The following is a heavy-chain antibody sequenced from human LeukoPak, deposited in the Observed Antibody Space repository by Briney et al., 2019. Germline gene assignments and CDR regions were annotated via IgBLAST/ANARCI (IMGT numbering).Heavy chain of an antibody. CDR3: ARTSRSSFDP. CDR1: GGTFSNYA. CDR2: IIPVFDTP. D-gene: IGHD6-6*01. Sequence: SVKVSCKTSGGTFSNYAISWVRQAPGQGLEWMGGIIPVFDTPIYAQNFQGRVTITADESTSTVYMELSSLRSEDTAVYYCARTSRSSFDPWGQGTLVTVSS. J-gene: IGHJ5*02. V-gene: IGHV1-69*13.